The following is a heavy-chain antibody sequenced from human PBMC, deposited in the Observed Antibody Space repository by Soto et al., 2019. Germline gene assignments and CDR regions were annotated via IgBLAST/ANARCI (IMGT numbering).Heavy chain of an antibody. D-gene: IGHD5-18*01. J-gene: IGHJ4*02. CDR1: GFMFSAYW. CDR2: IHGDGGKI. Sequence: PGGSPRLSRAASGFMFSAYWMSWVRQAPGKGLEWVANIHGDGGKIYYVDSVKGRFTISRDNAKRSLYLQMKSLRAEDTAVYYCARDFYGGYTYGPGDYWGQGALVT. V-gene: IGHV3-7*01. CDR3: ARDFYGGYTYGPGDY.